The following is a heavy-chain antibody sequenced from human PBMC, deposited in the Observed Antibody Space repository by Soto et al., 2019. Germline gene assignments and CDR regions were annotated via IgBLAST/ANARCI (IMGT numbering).Heavy chain of an antibody. CDR1: GFTFSSYG. J-gene: IGHJ4*02. Sequence: GSLRLSCAASGFTFSSYGMHWVRQAPGKGLEWVAVISYDGSNKYYADSVKGRFTISRDNSKNTLYLQMNSLRAEDTAVYYCAKDRGYNSFDYWGQGTLVTVSS. CDR3: AKDRGYNSFDY. CDR2: ISYDGSNK. V-gene: IGHV3-30*18. D-gene: IGHD6-25*01.